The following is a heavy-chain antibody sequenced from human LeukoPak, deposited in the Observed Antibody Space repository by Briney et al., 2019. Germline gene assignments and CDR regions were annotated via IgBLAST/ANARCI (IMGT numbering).Heavy chain of an antibody. J-gene: IGHJ5*02. V-gene: IGHV4-34*01. CDR1: GGSFSGYY. CDR3: AREGRGLINSWFDP. Sequence: PSETLSLTCAVHGGSFSGYYWSWIRQPPGKGLEWIGEINHSGSTNYNPSLKSRVIISVDTSKNQFSLKLSSVTAADTAVYYCAREGRGLINSWFDPWGQGTLVTVSS. D-gene: IGHD3-10*01. CDR2: INHSGST.